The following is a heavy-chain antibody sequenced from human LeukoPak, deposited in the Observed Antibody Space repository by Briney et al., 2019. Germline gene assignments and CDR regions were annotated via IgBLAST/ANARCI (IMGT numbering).Heavy chain of an antibody. V-gene: IGHV4-61*01. J-gene: IGHJ4*02. D-gene: IGHD6-19*01. CDR2: IYYSGST. CDR1: GGSVSSGSYY. Sequence: SETLSLTCTVSGGSVSSGSYYWSWIRQPPGKGLEWIGYIYYSGSTNYNPSLKSRVTISVDTSKNQFSLKLSSVTAADTDVYYCARDSIAVAGIDYWGQGTLVTVSS. CDR3: ARDSIAVAGIDY.